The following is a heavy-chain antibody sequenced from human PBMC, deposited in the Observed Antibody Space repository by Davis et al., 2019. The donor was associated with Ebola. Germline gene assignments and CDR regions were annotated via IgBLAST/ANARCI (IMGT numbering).Heavy chain of an antibody. V-gene: IGHV1-69*10. CDR2: IIPILGIA. CDR3: ASSPLGTSNDAFDI. J-gene: IGHJ3*02. D-gene: IGHD7-27*01. Sequence: SVKVSCKASGYTFTSYGISWVRQAPGQGLEWMGGIIPILGIANYAQKFQGRVTITADKSTSTAYMELSSLRSEDTAVYYCASSPLGTSNDAFDIWGQGTTVTVSS. CDR1: GYTFTSYG.